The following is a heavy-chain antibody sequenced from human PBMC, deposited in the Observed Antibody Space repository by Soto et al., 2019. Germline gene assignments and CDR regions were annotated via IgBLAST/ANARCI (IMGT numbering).Heavy chain of an antibody. CDR2: IYYSGST. J-gene: IGHJ5*02. V-gene: IGHV4-59*08. CDR1: GGSSSSYY. CDR3: ARLYCSSTSCYDEGNWFDP. Sequence: SETLSLTCTVSGGSSSSYYWSWIRQPPGKGLEWIGYIYYSGSTNYNPSLKSRVTISVDTSKNQFSLKLSSVTAADTAVYYCARLYCSSTSCYDEGNWFDPWGQGTLVTVSS. D-gene: IGHD2-2*01.